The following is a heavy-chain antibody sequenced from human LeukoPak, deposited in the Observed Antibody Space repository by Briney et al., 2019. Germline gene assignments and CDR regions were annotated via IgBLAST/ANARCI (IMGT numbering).Heavy chain of an antibody. V-gene: IGHV1-18*01. CDR2: ISAYNGNT. Sequence: ASVKVSCKASGYTFTSYGISWVRQAPGQGLEWMGWISAYNGNTNYAQKLQGRVTMTTDTSTSTAYMELRSLRSDDTAVYYCARGISLKYSSSWAVYYYYYYMDVWGKGTTVTVSS. CDR1: GYTFTSYG. D-gene: IGHD6-13*01. CDR3: ARGISLKYSSSWAVYYYYYYMDV. J-gene: IGHJ6*03.